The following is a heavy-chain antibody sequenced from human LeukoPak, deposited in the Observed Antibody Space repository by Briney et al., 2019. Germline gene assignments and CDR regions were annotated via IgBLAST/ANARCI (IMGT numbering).Heavy chain of an antibody. Sequence: GGSLRLSCAASGLTLSSYSMNWVRQAPGKGLEWVSYISSSSSTIYYADSVKGRFTISRDNAKNSLYLQMNRLRDEDTAVYYCARDQNAVIVFDYWGQGTLVTVSS. J-gene: IGHJ4*02. CDR1: GLTLSSYS. D-gene: IGHD1-26*01. CDR2: ISSSSSTI. V-gene: IGHV3-48*02. CDR3: ARDQNAVIVFDY.